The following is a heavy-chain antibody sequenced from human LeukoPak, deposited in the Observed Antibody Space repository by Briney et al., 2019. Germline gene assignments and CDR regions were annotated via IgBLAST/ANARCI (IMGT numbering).Heavy chain of an antibody. Sequence: PGGSLRLSCSASGXTVSSNYRSWVRQAPGKGLEWVSVIYSGGSTYYADSVKGRFTISRDNSKNTLYLQMNSLRAEDTAVYYCATNNYGGNSFDYWGQGTLVTVSS. J-gene: IGHJ4*02. CDR3: ATNNYGGNSFDY. CDR2: IYSGGST. V-gene: IGHV3-53*01. CDR1: GXTVSSNY. D-gene: IGHD4-23*01.